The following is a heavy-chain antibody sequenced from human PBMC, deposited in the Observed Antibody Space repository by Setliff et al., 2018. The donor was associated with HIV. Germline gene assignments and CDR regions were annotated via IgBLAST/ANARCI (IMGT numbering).Heavy chain of an antibody. J-gene: IGHJ4*02. V-gene: IGHV3-30*12. Sequence: GESLKISCAASEFTFSSYAMHWVRQGPGKGLEWVAAISYDGRSQYYKDSVKGRFTISRDNSKNTLFLQINSLRTEDTALYYCTRGRKELLYSRRDSGFDYWGQGTLVTV. CDR1: EFTFSSYA. CDR2: ISYDGRSQ. CDR3: TRGRKELLYSRRDSGFDY. D-gene: IGHD3-10*02.